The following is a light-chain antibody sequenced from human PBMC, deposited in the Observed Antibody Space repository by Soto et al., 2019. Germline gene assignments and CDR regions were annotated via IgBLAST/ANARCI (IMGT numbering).Light chain of an antibody. J-gene: IGKJ5*01. CDR2: GAS. CDR3: QQYGSSPYT. Sequence: EIVLTQSPGTLSLSPGERATLSCSASQSVASNFLSWYQQKPGQSPRLLIYGASNRATGIPDRFSGTGSGTDFTLTISRLEPEDFAVYYCQQYGSSPYTFGLGTRLEIK. CDR1: QSVASNF. V-gene: IGKV3-20*01.